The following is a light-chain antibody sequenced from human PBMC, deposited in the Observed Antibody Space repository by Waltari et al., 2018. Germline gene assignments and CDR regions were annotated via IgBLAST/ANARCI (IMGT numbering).Light chain of an antibody. V-gene: IGLV5-45*02. CDR3: MIWHSSAWV. Sequence: QAVLTQPSSLSASPGASASLPCTLGSGIHVGIYRIFWYHHNPGSPPQSLLRYKSDSDKHQGFRVPSRFSGSKDASANAGILLIAGLQSEDEADYYCMIWHSSAWVFGGGTKLTVL. CDR2: YKSDSDK. J-gene: IGLJ3*02. CDR1: SGIHVGIYR.